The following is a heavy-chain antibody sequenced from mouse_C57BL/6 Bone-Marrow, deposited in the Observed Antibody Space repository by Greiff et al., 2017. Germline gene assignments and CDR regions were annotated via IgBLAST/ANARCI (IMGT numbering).Heavy chain of an antibody. CDR1: GFTFSDYG. J-gene: IGHJ4*01. D-gene: IGHD2-5*01. Sequence: DVHLVESGGGLVKPGGSLKLSCAASGFTFSDYGMHWVRQAPEKGLEWVAYISSGSSTIYSADTVKGRFTISRDNAKNTLCLQMTSLRSEDTAMYYCARPPYSNLGYYYAMDYWGQGTSVTVSS. CDR3: ARPPYSNLGYYYAMDY. CDR2: ISSGSSTI. V-gene: IGHV5-17*01.